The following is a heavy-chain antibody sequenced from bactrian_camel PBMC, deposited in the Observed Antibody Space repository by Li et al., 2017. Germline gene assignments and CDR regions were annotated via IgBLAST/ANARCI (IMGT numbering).Heavy chain of an antibody. J-gene: IGHJ4*01. Sequence: HVQLVESGGGSVQPGGSLRLSCKASMYLFYCTGWFRQAEGKERGAVAAIDSDGTVSYADSVKGRFTISQANAKHSLYLQMNNLKPEDTATYYCAADTGEGSDCYAGSFREDPYDGNYWGQGTQVTVS. D-gene: IGHD4*01. V-gene: IGHV3S53*01. CDR3: AADTGEGSDCYAGSFREDPYDGNY. CDR2: IDSDGTV. CDR1: MYLFYC.